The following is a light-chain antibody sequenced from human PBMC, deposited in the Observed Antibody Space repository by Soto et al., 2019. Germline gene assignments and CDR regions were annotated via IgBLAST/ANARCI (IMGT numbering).Light chain of an antibody. CDR2: GAS. V-gene: IGKV3-15*01. CDR3: QQYSKWMWT. CDR1: ESVSTK. J-gene: IGKJ1*01. Sequence: EIVMTQFPVTLSMSPGESATLSCRATESVSTKLAWYQQKPGQAPRLLLYGASTGATGIPARFSGSGSATEFTLTISSLQSEDSAVYYCQQYSKWMWTFGQGTKVEIK.